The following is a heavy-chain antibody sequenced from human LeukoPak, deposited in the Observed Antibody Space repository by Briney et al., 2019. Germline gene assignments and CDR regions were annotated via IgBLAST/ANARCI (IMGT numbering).Heavy chain of an antibody. CDR1: GYTFTSYA. V-gene: IGHV7-4-1*02. CDR2: INTNTGNP. Sequence: ASVKVSCKASGYTFTSYAMNWVRQAPGQGLEWMGWINTNTGNPTYAQGFTGRFVSSLDTSVSTAYLQISSLKAEDTAVYYCARGSFGRWLQSVGGNFDYWGQGTLVTVSS. D-gene: IGHD5-24*01. CDR3: ARGSFGRWLQSVGGNFDY. J-gene: IGHJ4*02.